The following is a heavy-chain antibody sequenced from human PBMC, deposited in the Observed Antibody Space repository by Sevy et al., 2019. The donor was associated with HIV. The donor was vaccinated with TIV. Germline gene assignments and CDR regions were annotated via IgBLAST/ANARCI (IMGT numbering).Heavy chain of an antibody. V-gene: IGHV3-7*01. D-gene: IGHD6-25*01. CDR3: ARALAAAASY. CDR2: IKQDGSEK. J-gene: IGHJ4*02. CDR1: GFTFSSYW. Sequence: GGSLRLSCAASGFTFSSYWMNWVRQAPEKGLEWVANIKQDGSEKNYVDSVKGRFTISRDNAKNSMHLQMNSLRAEDTAAYYCARALAAAASYWGQGTLVTVSS.